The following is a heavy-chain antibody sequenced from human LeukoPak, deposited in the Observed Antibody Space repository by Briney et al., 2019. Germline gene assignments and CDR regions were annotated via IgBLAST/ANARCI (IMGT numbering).Heavy chain of an antibody. V-gene: IGHV4-39*01. Sequence: PSETLSLTCTVSGGSISSSSYYWGWIRQPPGKGLEWIGSIYFSGGTYSNPSLKSRVTISVDTSKNQFSRKLSSVTAADTAVYYCATYYDYVWGSYRSDYWGQGTLVTVSS. CDR1: GGSISSSSYY. CDR3: ATYYDYVWGSYRSDY. CDR2: IYFSGGT. J-gene: IGHJ4*02. D-gene: IGHD3-16*02.